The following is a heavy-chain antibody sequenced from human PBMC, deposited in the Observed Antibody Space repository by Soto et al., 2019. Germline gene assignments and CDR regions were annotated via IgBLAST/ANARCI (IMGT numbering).Heavy chain of an antibody. CDR1: GFTFSSYA. CDR2: ISGSGGST. V-gene: IGHV3-23*01. D-gene: IGHD1-26*01. J-gene: IGHJ4*02. Sequence: GESLKISCAASGFTFSSYAMSWVRQAPGKGLEWVSAISGSGGSTYYADSVKGRFTISRDNSKNTLYLQMNSLRAEDTAVYYCAKDGELLDYWGQGTLVTVSS. CDR3: AKDGELLDY.